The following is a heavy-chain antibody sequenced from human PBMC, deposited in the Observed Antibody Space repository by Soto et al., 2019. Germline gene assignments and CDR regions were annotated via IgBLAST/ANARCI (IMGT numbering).Heavy chain of an antibody. V-gene: IGHV3-7*03. J-gene: IGHJ4*02. CDR3: VRVGRLGGY. D-gene: IGHD3-16*01. CDR2: IKEDGSEK. CDR1: GFTFSTYW. Sequence: EVQLVESGGGLVQPGGSLRLSCTASGFTFSTYWMSWVRQAPGKGLGWVANIKEDGSEKYYVDSVKGRFSISRDNARRSLYLQMNSLRSEDTAVYYCVRVGRLGGYWGQGTQVTVSS.